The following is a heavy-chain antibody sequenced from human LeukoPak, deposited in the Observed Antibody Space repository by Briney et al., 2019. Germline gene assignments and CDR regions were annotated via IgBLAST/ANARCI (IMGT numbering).Heavy chain of an antibody. CDR1: GGSISSGGYY. J-gene: IGHJ4*02. Sequence: SETLSLTCTVSGGSISSGGYYWSWIRQPPGKGLEWIGYIYYSGNSYYNPSLKSRITISVDTSKNQFSLRLSSVTAADTAVYYCARETPGAGHFDYWGQGSLVTVSS. CDR3: ARETPGAGHFDY. V-gene: IGHV4-31*03. D-gene: IGHD7-27*01. CDR2: IYYSGNS.